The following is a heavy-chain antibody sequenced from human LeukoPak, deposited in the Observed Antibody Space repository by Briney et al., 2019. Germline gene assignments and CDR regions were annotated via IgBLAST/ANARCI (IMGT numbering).Heavy chain of an antibody. CDR2: INPNGGGT. Sequence: ASVKVSCKASGYTFTGYYMHWVRQAPGQGLEWMGWINPNGGGTNYAQKFQGRVTMTRDTSISTAYMELSRVTSDDTAVYYCARAYGDHVDYWGQGTLVTVSS. V-gene: IGHV1-2*02. J-gene: IGHJ4*02. D-gene: IGHD4-17*01. CDR3: ARAYGDHVDY. CDR1: GYTFTGYY.